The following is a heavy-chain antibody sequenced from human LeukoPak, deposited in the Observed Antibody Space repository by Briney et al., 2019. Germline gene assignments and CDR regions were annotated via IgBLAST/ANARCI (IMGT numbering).Heavy chain of an antibody. J-gene: IGHJ4*02. Sequence: SQTLSLTCTVSGGSISRGGYYWSWIRQHPGKGLEWIGYIYYSGTTYYNPSLKSRVTMSVDTSKNQFSLKLSSVTAADTGVYYCARDGGYVSGSYYFVYWGQGTLVTVSS. CDR1: GGSISRGGYY. V-gene: IGHV4-31*03. CDR2: IYYSGTT. D-gene: IGHD3-10*01. CDR3: ARDGGYVSGSYYFVY.